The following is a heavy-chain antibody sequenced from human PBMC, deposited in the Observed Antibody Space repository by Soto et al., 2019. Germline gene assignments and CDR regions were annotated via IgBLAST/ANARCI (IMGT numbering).Heavy chain of an antibody. J-gene: IGHJ4*02. V-gene: IGHV1-3*01. CDR1: GITYNTYA. CDR3: ARAISGYVT. CDR2: INAGNGDT. D-gene: IGHD5-12*01. Sequence: QVQLVQPGAEIKKPGASVKLSCKASGITYNTYAIHWVRQAPGQGLEWMGWINAGNGDTRYSQNFQGRVTLTRDTSASTVYMDLSSLKSEDTGVYYCARAISGYVTWGQGTLVTVSS.